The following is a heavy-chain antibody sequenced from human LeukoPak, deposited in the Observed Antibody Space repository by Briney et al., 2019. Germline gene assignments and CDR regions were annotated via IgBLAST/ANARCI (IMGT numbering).Heavy chain of an antibody. D-gene: IGHD4-17*01. CDR2: VYKSGST. CDR3: ARHGDNADYTIFYWFDS. V-gene: IGHV4-39*01. Sequence: SETLSLTCTVSGGSISTTTYYWAWIRQSPETGLEWLGSVYKSGSTYYNPSLNSRATITVDTSRNQFSLNLRSVTAADTSVYFCARHGDNADYTIFYWFDSWGQGALVTVSS. CDR1: GGSISTTTYY. J-gene: IGHJ5*01.